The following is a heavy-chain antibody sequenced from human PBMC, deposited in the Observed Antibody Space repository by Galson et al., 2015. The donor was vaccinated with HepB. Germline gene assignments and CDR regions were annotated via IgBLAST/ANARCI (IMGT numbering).Heavy chain of an antibody. D-gene: IGHD2-8*01. CDR3: AQVGPLNGYEY. CDR2: VSISGDSSIST. CDR1: GFTFSNYA. J-gene: IGHJ4*02. V-gene: IGHV3-23*01. Sequence: SLRLSCAASGFTFSNYAMSWVRQAPGKGPEWVSSVSISGDSSISTHYAGSVKGRFTISRDNYKNTIYLQMNSLRAEDTAVYYCAQVGPLNGYEYWGQGTLVTVSS.